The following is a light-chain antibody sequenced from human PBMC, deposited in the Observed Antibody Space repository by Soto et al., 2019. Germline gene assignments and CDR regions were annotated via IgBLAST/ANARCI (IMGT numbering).Light chain of an antibody. CDR1: QSVSSSY. CDR3: QQYGTSPPT. J-gene: IGKJ1*01. Sequence: EIVLTQSPGTLSLSPGERATLSCRASQSVSSSYLAWYQQKPGRAPRLLIYGASSRATGIPDRFSGSGSGTDFTLTISRLEPEDFAVYNCQQYGTSPPTFGQGTKVEIK. CDR2: GAS. V-gene: IGKV3-20*01.